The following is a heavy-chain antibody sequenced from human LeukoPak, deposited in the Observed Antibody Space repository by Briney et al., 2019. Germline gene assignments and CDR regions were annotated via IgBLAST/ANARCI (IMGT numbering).Heavy chain of an antibody. Sequence: PSETLSLTCTVSGGSISSYYWSWIRQPPGKGLEWIACISYSGSTYYNPSLKSRVTISVDTSKNLFSLKLSSVTAADTAVYYCARVQRPLDGADYWGQGTLVTVSS. CDR2: ISYSGST. CDR3: ARVQRPLDGADY. V-gene: IGHV4-59*01. J-gene: IGHJ4*02. D-gene: IGHD1-1*01. CDR1: GGSISSYY.